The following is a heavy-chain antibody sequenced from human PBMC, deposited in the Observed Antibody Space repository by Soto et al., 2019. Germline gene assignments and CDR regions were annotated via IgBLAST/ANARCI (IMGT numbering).Heavy chain of an antibody. Sequence: SETLSLTCAVYGGSFSGYYWSWIRQPPGKGLEWIGEINHSGSTNYNPSLKSRVTISVDTSKNQFSLKLSSVTAADTAVYYCARDCVCGGGSCATHWFDPWGQGTLVTVSS. V-gene: IGHV4-34*01. D-gene: IGHD2-15*01. CDR1: GGSFSGYY. J-gene: IGHJ5*02. CDR2: INHSGST. CDR3: ARDCVCGGGSCATHWFDP.